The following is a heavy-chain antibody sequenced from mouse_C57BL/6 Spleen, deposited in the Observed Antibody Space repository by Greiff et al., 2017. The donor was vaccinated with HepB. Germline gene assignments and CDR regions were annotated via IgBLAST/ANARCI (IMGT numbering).Heavy chain of an antibody. Sequence: VQLKESVAELVRPGASVKLSCTASGFNIKNTYMHWVKQRPEQGLEWIGRIDPANGNTKYAPKFQGKATITADTSSNTAYLQLSSLTSEDTAIYYCAYGSSYGGYFDYWGQGTTLTVSS. CDR1: GFNIKNTY. J-gene: IGHJ2*01. V-gene: IGHV14-3*01. CDR2: IDPANGNT. CDR3: AYGSSYGGYFDY. D-gene: IGHD1-1*01.